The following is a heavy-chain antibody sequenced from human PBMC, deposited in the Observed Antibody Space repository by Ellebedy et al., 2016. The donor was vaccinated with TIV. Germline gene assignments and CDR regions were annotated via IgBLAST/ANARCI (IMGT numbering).Heavy chain of an antibody. CDR3: ARELVAGRVFDY. CDR1: GGSISSSNW. V-gene: IGHV4-4*02. D-gene: IGHD6-19*01. Sequence: MPSEILSLTCGVSGGSISSSNWWSWVRQPPGKGLEWIGEIYHSGSTNYNPSLKSRVTISVDKSKNQFSLKLSSVTAADTAVYYCARELVAGRVFDYWGQGTLVTVSS. J-gene: IGHJ4*02. CDR2: IYHSGST.